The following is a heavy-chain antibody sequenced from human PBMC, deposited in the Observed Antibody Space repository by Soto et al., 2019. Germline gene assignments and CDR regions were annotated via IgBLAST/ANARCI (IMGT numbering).Heavy chain of an antibody. Sequence: EVQLVESGGGLVKPGGSLRLSCAASGFIVTSYTVNWVRQAPGKGLEWVSSISGSSTYIYYADSVKGRFTISRDNAKNSLSLQLNSLRAEDTAVYYCARHRKIAVAGTSNYFYYGLDVWGQGTTVTVSS. CDR3: ARHRKIAVAGTSNYFYYGLDV. CDR1: GFIVTSYT. D-gene: IGHD6-19*01. CDR2: ISGSSTYI. J-gene: IGHJ6*02. V-gene: IGHV3-21*01.